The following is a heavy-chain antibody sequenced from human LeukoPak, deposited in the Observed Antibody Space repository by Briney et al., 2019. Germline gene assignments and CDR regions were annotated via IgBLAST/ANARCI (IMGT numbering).Heavy chain of an antibody. Sequence: PGGSLRLSCAASGFTFSSYAMHWVRQAPGKGLEWVAVISYDGSNKYYADSVKGRFTISRDNSKNTLYLQMNSLRAEDTAVYYCASFEMATISYWGQGTLVTVSS. CDR1: GFTFSSYA. J-gene: IGHJ4*02. D-gene: IGHD5-24*01. CDR3: ASFEMATISY. V-gene: IGHV3-30-3*01. CDR2: ISYDGSNK.